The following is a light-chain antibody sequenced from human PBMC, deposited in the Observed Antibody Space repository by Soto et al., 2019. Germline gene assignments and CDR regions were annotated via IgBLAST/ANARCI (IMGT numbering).Light chain of an antibody. CDR3: LQDYSYPRT. V-gene: IGKV1-6*01. Sequence: AVQLTHSPSSLSASVLYRVTITCRASQGIRTDLGWYQQKPGKAPKVLIFGASTLQSGVPSRFSGSGSGTDFILTISSLQPEDFATYYCLQDYSYPRTFGQGTKVDIK. J-gene: IGKJ1*01. CDR1: QGIRTD. CDR2: GAS.